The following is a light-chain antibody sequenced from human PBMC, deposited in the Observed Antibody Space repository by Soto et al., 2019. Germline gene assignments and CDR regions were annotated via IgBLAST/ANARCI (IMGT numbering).Light chain of an antibody. J-gene: IGKJ2*01. V-gene: IGKV3-15*01. CDR2: GAY. Sequence: ETVLTQSPATLSVSPGERASFSYRASQSVSGNAAWYQQKPGQAPRLLIYGAYNRASGVPARFSAIGSGTEFTLTISGLQSEDSATYFCHQYQNWPYTFGQGTKLEIK. CDR1: QSVSGN. CDR3: HQYQNWPYT.